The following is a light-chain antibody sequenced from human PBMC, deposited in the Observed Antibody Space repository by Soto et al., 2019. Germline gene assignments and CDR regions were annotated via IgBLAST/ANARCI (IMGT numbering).Light chain of an antibody. V-gene: IGLV1-44*01. CDR2: SNN. CDR1: SSNIGSNI. J-gene: IGLJ2*01. Sequence: QSVLTQPPSASGTPGQRVTISCSGSSSNIGSNILNWYQQLPGTAPKILIYSNNRRPSGVPDRFSGSKSGTSASLAISGLQSEDEDDYYCAAWDDSLNGVVFGGGTKLTVL. CDR3: AAWDDSLNGVV.